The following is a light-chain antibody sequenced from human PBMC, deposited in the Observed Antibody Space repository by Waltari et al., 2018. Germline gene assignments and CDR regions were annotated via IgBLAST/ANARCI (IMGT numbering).Light chain of an antibody. Sequence: EIVLTQSPGTASLSPGERATLSCRASQSVGSSSLAWYQQKPGQAPRLVLYRASRRATGIPDRFSGSGSGTDFSLTISRLEPEDFAVYYCQQHGTLPATFGQGTKVEIK. CDR2: RAS. CDR3: QQHGTLPAT. CDR1: QSVGSSS. J-gene: IGKJ1*01. V-gene: IGKV3-20*01.